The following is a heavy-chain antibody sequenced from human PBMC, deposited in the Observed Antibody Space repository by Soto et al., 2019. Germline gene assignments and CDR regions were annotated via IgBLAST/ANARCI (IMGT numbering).Heavy chain of an antibody. CDR1: GFTFSSYA. J-gene: IGHJ4*02. Sequence: GGSLRLSCAASGFTFSSYAMHWVRQAPGKGLEWVAVISYDGSNKYYADSVKGRFTISRDNSKNTLYLQMNSLRAEDTAVYYCARDAIAARLTYYFDYWGQGTLVTVSS. CDR2: ISYDGSNK. D-gene: IGHD6-6*01. V-gene: IGHV3-30-3*01. CDR3: ARDAIAARLTYYFDY.